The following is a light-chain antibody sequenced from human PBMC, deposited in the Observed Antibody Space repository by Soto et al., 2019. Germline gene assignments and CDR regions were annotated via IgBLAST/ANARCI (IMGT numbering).Light chain of an antibody. V-gene: IGLV2-14*01. J-gene: IGLJ1*01. Sequence: QSALTQPASVSGSPGQSITISCSGTSSDVGGYNFVSWYQHHPGIAPKLIIYEVTNRPSGVSNRFSGSKSANTASLTISGLQADDEADYYCFSFTDRSTYVFGTGTKVTVL. CDR1: SSDVGGYNF. CDR2: EVT. CDR3: FSFTDRSTYV.